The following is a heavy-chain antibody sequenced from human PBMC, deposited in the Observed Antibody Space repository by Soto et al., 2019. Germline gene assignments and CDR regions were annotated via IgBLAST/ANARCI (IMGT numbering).Heavy chain of an antibody. D-gene: IGHD1-1*01. CDR1: SGSFSDYY. J-gene: IGHJ4*02. CDR2: IHPDGSP. CDR3: SGGTDAYKGGRD. Sequence: QVQLQQWGAGLLKPSETLSLTCAVYSGSFSDYYCTWTRQSPRKGLEWIGEIHPDGSPNYNVSLGDRLTISGETAKHHRSLALSSVTAADTAVYYSSGGTDAYKGGRDWGQGTLVTVSS. V-gene: IGHV4-34*02.